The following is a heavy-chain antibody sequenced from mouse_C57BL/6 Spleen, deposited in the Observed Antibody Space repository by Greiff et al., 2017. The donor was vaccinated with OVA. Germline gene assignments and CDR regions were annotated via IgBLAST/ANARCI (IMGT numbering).Heavy chain of an antibody. V-gene: IGHV1-81*01. Sequence: QVQLKESGAELARPGASVKLSCKASGYTFTSYGISWVKQRTGQGLEWIGEIYPRSGNTYYNEKFKGKATLTADKSSSTAYMELRSLTSEDSAVYFCARSEGGRPFDYWGQGTTLTVSS. CDR3: ARSEGGRPFDY. D-gene: IGHD1-1*02. CDR2: IYPRSGNT. J-gene: IGHJ2*01. CDR1: GYTFTSYG.